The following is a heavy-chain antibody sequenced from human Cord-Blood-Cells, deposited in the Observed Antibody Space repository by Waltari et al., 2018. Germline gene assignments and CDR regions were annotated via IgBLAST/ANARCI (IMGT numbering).Heavy chain of an antibody. Sequence: EVQLVESGGGLVKPGGSLRLSCAASGFNFSSYSMNWVRQAPGKGLEWVSSISSSSSYIYYADSVKGRFTISRDNAKNSLYLQMNSLRAEDTAVYYCARDRYCSSTSCYDYWGQGTLVTVSS. D-gene: IGHD2-2*01. V-gene: IGHV3-21*01. J-gene: IGHJ4*02. CDR1: GFNFSSYS. CDR3: ARDRYCSSTSCYDY. CDR2: ISSSSSYI.